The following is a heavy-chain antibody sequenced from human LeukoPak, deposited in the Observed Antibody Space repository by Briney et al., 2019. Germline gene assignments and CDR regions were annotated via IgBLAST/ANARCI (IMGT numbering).Heavy chain of an antibody. CDR3: AYSSDFQQH. Sequence: PAETLSLPCAVYGGSFSDYYWSSFRQPPGKGLEWIGEINHGGSTNYNPSLKSRVTISVDTSKNQFSLKLSSVTAADTAVYYCAYSSDFQQHWGQGTLVPVSS. D-gene: IGHD3-22*01. V-gene: IGHV4-34*01. CDR1: GGSFSDYY. J-gene: IGHJ1*01. CDR2: INHGGST.